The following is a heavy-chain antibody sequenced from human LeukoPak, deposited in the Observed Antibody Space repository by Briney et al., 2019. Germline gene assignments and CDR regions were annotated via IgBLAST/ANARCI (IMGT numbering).Heavy chain of an antibody. D-gene: IGHD3-22*01. CDR2: IYHSGST. J-gene: IGHJ4*02. V-gene: IGHV4-4*02. Sequence: PSGTLSLTCAVSGGSISSSNWWSWVRQPPGKGLEWIGEIYHSGSTNYNPSLKSQITISVDTSKNQFSLKLSSVTAADTAVYYCARGTHYYDSSGYLRYWGQGTLVTVSS. CDR1: GGSISSSNW. CDR3: ARGTHYYDSSGYLRY.